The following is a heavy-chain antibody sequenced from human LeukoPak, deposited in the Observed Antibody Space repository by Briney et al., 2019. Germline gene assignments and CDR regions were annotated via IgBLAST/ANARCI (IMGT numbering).Heavy chain of an antibody. V-gene: IGHV3-23*01. CDR3: AKERSESYSDY. J-gene: IGHJ4*02. Sequence: PGGSLRLSCAASGFTFSSYAMSWVRQAPGKGIEWVSAINSGGRTYYADSVKGRFTISRYNSKNTIYLQLTSLQGPDAAVYFCAKERSESYSDYWGQGTLVTVSS. D-gene: IGHD6-19*01. CDR1: GFTFSSYA. CDR2: INSGGRT.